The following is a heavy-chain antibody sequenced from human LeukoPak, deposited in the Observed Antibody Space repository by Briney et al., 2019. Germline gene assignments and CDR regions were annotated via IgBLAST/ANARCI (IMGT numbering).Heavy chain of an antibody. D-gene: IGHD4-11*01. CDR3: ARDVTTASFDY. V-gene: IGHV7-4-1*02. Sequence: GASVKVSCKASGYTFIRYAINWVRQAPGQGLEWMGWIDINTENPTYAQGFTGRFVFSLDTSVTTAYLEISTLKAEDTAIYYCARDVTTASFDYWGQGTLVTVSS. J-gene: IGHJ4*02. CDR1: GYTFIRYA. CDR2: IDINTENP.